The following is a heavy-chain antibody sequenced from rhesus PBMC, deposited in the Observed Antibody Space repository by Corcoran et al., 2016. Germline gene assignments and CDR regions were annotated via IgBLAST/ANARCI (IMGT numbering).Heavy chain of an antibody. Sequence: QLQLQESGPGLVEPSETLSLTCAVSGGSISGSWWSWIRQPPGKGRGGIGRIDSSGSTDYNPSLKSRVTISRDTSKNQFSLKLSSVTAADTAVYYCARASKYCSSTYCSLLGYFDLWGPGTPITISS. J-gene: IGHJ2*01. CDR3: ARASKYCSSTYCSLLGYFDL. CDR1: GGSISGSW. V-gene: IGHV4-160*01. CDR2: IDSSGST. D-gene: IGHD2-15*01.